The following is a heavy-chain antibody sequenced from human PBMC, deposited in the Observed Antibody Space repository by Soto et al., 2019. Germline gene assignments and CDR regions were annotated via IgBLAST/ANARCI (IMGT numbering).Heavy chain of an antibody. CDR1: GFTFSSYG. CDR2: ISYDGSNK. Sequence: QVQLVESGGGVVQPGRSLRLSCAASGFTFSSYGMHWVRQAPGKGLEWVAVISYDGSNKYYADSVKGRFTISRDNSKNPLYLQMNSLRAEETAVYYCSKSYCSGGSCYRPDAFYIWGQGTMGTGSS. V-gene: IGHV3-30*18. D-gene: IGHD2-15*01. J-gene: IGHJ3*02. CDR3: SKSYCSGGSCYRPDAFYI.